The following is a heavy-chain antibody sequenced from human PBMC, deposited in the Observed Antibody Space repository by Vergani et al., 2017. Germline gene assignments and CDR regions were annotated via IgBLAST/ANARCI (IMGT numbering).Heavy chain of an antibody. CDR3: VASPWLLSNDAFDI. Sequence: EVQLVESGGGLVQPGGSLSLSCAASGFTFSDHYMDWVRQAPGKGLEWVGRTRNKANSYTTEYAASVKGRFTISRDDSKNSLYLQMNSLKTEDTAVYYCVASPWLLSNDAFDIWGQGTMVTVSS. J-gene: IGHJ3*02. V-gene: IGHV3-72*01. CDR1: GFTFSDHY. D-gene: IGHD3-3*01. CDR2: TRNKANSYTT.